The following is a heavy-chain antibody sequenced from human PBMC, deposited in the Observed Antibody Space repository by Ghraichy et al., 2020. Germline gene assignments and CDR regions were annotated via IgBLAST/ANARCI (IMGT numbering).Heavy chain of an antibody. V-gene: IGHV3-7*03. J-gene: IGHJ6*02. CDR1: GFTFSRYW. D-gene: IGHD3-3*01. Sequence: GGSLRLSCAASGFTFSRYWMTWVRQAPGKGLEWVADIKHGGIEKFYVDSVKGRFTISRDDAESSLYLQMNSLRADDTAVYYCARGFWSGLNYDMDVGGQGTTVSVSS. CDR2: IKHGGIEK. CDR3: ARGFWSGLNYDMDV.